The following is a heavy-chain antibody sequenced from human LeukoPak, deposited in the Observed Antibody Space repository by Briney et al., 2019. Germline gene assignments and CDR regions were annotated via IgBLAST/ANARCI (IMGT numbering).Heavy chain of an antibody. CDR1: GYTFRSNY. Sequence: ASVKVSCKASGYTFRSNYIHWLRQAPGQGLGWMGWIDANNGDTKSAQKFQGRVTMSRDTSISTAYMDQSSLSPDDAAVYYCARDPSSVTLYFFDYWGQGTLVTVSS. J-gene: IGHJ4*02. D-gene: IGHD4-11*01. V-gene: IGHV1-2*02. CDR2: IDANNGDT. CDR3: ARDPSSVTLYFFDY.